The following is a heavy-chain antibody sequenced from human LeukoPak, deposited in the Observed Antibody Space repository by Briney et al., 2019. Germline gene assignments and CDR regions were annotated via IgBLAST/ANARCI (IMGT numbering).Heavy chain of an antibody. J-gene: IGHJ4*02. Sequence: GGSLRLSCAASGFTFSSYAMSWVRQAPGKGLEWVSAISGSGGSTYYADSVKGRFTISRDNSKNTVYLQMKSLRAEDTAVYFCARDRDFPRDQFDYWGQGTLVTVSS. CDR1: GFTFSSYA. CDR2: ISGSGGST. V-gene: IGHV3-23*01. CDR3: ARDRDFPRDQFDY. D-gene: IGHD2-21*02.